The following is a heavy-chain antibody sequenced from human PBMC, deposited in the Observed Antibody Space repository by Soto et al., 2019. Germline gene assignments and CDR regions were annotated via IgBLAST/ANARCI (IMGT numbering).Heavy chain of an antibody. V-gene: IGHV4-59*01. D-gene: IGHD4-17*01. CDR2: VYYSGTT. CDR1: GGSISTYY. Sequence: SETLSLTCTVSGGSISTYYWNWIRQPPGKGLEWIGYVYYSGTTNYNPSLKSRVTISVDTSKNQFSLKLSSVTAADTAVYYCALLRTSLTTGRAFDIWGQGTMVTGSS. J-gene: IGHJ3*02. CDR3: ALLRTSLTTGRAFDI.